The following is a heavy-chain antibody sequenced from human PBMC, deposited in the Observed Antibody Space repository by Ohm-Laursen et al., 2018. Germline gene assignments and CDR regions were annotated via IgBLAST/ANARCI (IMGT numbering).Heavy chain of an antibody. Sequence: TLSLTCTVSGGSISSGGYYWSWIRQPPGKGLEWIGYIYYSGSTYSNPSLKSRVTISVDTSKNQFSLKLSSVTAADTAVYYCAGTLRFLEWYFDYWGQGTLVTVSS. CDR1: GGSISSGGYY. CDR3: AGTLRFLEWYFDY. D-gene: IGHD3-3*01. V-gene: IGHV4-31*03. J-gene: IGHJ4*02. CDR2: IYYSGST.